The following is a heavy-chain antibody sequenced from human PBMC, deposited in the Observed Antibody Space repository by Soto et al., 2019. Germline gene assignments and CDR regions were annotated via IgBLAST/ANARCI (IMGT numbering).Heavy chain of an antibody. V-gene: IGHV1-18*04. CDR2: ISAYNGNT. CDR1: VYTFASYG. D-gene: IGHD6-13*01. CDR3: ARSRNIEAADHNWFDP. J-gene: IGHJ5*02. Sequence: XSVKLSCMAPVYTFASYGMSWLRHAPGQGLEWMGWISAYNGNTNYAQKLQGRVTMTTDTSTSTAYMELRSLRSDDTAVYYCARSRNIEAADHNWFDPWGQRTLVTVSS.